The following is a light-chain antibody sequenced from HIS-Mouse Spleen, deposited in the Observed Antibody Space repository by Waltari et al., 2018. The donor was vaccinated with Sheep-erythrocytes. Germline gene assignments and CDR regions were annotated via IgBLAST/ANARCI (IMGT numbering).Light chain of an antibody. V-gene: IGLV2-11*01. CDR1: SSDVGGYNY. CDR2: DVS. CDR3: CSYAGSYNHV. Sequence: QSALTQPRSVSGSPGPPVTISCTGTSSDVGGYNYVSWYQQHPGKAPKLMIYDVSTRHSGVPDRFSGSESGKTASLTISGVQTGDETDYYCCSYAGSYNHVFATGTKVTVL. J-gene: IGLJ1*01.